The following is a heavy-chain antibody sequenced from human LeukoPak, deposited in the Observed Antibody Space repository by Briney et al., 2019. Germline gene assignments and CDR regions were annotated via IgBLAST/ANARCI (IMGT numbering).Heavy chain of an antibody. D-gene: IGHD3-3*01. Sequence: TGGSLRLSCVASGFTFNNNWMHWVRQAPGKGLVWVSRINNDGSTTSYADSVKGRFTISRDNAKNSLYLQMNSLRAEDTAVYYCARDRYYDFWSGYSSRSLFDYWGQGTLVTVSS. V-gene: IGHV3-74*01. CDR2: INNDGSTT. CDR3: ARDRYYDFWSGYSSRSLFDY. CDR1: GFTFNNNW. J-gene: IGHJ4*02.